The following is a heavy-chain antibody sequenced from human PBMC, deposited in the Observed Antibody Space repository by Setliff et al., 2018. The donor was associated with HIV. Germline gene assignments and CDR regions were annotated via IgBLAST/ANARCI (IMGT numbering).Heavy chain of an antibody. CDR1: GDSISRGAYY. V-gene: IGHV4-31*11. Sequence: ASETLSLTCAVSGDSISRGAYYWSWIRQHPGKGLEWIAYINNSGRIYYNPSLKSRVTISVDTSKNQFSLKLSSVTAADTAVYYCARDLREVGGGSYADYWGQGTLVTVSS. J-gene: IGHJ4*02. CDR2: INNSGRI. D-gene: IGHD1-26*01. CDR3: ARDLREVGGGSYADY.